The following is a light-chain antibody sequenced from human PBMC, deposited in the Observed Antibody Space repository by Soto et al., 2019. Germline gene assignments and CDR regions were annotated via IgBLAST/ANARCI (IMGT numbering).Light chain of an antibody. CDR3: RSYTSSSPV. CDR1: SSDVGGYNY. V-gene: IGLV2-14*01. Sequence: QSVLTQPASVSGSPGQSITISCTGTSSDVGGYNYVSWYQQHPGKAPKLMISEVSNRPSGVSNRCSGYKSGTADFLTLSVLADEEEDDYYCRSYTSSSPVFGTGTKVTVL. J-gene: IGLJ1*01. CDR2: EVS.